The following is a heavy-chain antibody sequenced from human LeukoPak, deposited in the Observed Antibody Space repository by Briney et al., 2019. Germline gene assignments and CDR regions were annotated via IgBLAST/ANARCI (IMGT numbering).Heavy chain of an antibody. J-gene: IGHJ4*02. CDR3: ARVVASTSIDS. D-gene: IGHD2-15*01. Sequence: PSETLSLTCTVSGASISSTNNFWGWIRQPPGKGLEWIGSIFHTGSVYYNPSLKSRVTILVDTSKNQFSLEPTSVTAADTALYYCARVVASTSIDSWGQGTLVTVSS. CDR1: GASISSTNNF. CDR2: IFHTGSV. V-gene: IGHV4-39*07.